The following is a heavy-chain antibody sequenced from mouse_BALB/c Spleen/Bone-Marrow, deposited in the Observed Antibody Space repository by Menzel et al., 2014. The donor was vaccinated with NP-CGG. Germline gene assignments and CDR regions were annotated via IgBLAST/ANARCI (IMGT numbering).Heavy chain of an antibody. Sequence: VQLQQSGAELVRPGSSVKISCESSGYVFSTYWINWVKRRPGQGLEWIGQIYPGDGDTDYNGKFKDKATLTADKSSNTAYMQLSSLTSEDSAVYFCARGRISVDYWGQGTTLTVSS. CDR3: ARGRISVDY. V-gene: IGHV1-80*01. CDR1: GYVFSTYW. D-gene: IGHD6-1*01. CDR2: IYPGDGDT. J-gene: IGHJ2*01.